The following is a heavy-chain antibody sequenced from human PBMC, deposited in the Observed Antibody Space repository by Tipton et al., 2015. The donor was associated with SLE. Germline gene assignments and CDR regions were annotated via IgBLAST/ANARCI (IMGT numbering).Heavy chain of an antibody. CDR1: GGSISSHY. D-gene: IGHD6-19*01. Sequence: TLSLTCTVSGGSISSHYWSWIRQPPGKGLEWIGYIYYSGSTNYNPSLKSRVTISVDTSKNQFSLKLSSVTAADTAVYYCARALGIAVAGIMDVWGQGTTATVSS. J-gene: IGHJ6*02. V-gene: IGHV4-59*11. CDR2: IYYSGST. CDR3: ARALGIAVAGIMDV.